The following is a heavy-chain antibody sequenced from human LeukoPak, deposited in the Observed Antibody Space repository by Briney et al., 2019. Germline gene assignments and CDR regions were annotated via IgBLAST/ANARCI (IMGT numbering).Heavy chain of an antibody. CDR2: IIPMLGTA. J-gene: IGHJ5*02. V-gene: IGHV1-69*13. CDR3: ARALSSGWYYNWFDP. D-gene: IGHD6-19*01. CDR1: GGTFSNFA. Sequence: GASVKVSCKTSGGTFSNFAIVWVRQAPGQGLEWMGGIIPMLGTAHYAQRFQGRVTITADESTTTAYMELASLRFEDTAIYYCARALSSGWYYNWFDPWGQGTLVTVSS.